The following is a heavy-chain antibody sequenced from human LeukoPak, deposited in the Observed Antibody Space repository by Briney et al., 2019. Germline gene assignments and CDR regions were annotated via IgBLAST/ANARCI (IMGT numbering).Heavy chain of an antibody. CDR2: ITGSGGDT. D-gene: IGHD6-19*01. CDR1: GFIFNNYA. CDR3: ANCKWGSGWCDAFDI. J-gene: IGHJ3*02. Sequence: GGSLRLSCAASGFIFNNYAMNWVRQAPGKGLEWVSAITGSGGDTFYVDSVKGRFTISRDNSKNTLYLQMSSLRAEDTAVYYCANCKWGSGWCDAFDIWGQGTMVTVSS. V-gene: IGHV3-23*01.